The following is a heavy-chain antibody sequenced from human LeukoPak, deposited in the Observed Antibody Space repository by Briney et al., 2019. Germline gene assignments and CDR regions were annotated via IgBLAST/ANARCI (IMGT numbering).Heavy chain of an antibody. CDR3: AKVPYTGIVGATAFDI. Sequence: GGSLRLSCAASGFTFSSYGMHWVRQAPGKGLEWVAFIRYDGSNKYYADSVKGRFTISRDNSKNTLYLQMNSLRAEDTAVYYCAKVPYTGIVGATAFDIWGQGTMVTVSS. CDR2: IRYDGSNK. CDR1: GFTFSSYG. D-gene: IGHD1-26*01. V-gene: IGHV3-30*02. J-gene: IGHJ3*02.